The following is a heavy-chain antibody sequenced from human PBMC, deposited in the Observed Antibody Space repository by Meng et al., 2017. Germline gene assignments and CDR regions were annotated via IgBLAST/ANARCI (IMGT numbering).Heavy chain of an antibody. J-gene: IGHJ4*02. D-gene: IGHD3-3*01. V-gene: IGHV4-59*01. CDR2: IYYSGST. Sequence: QVRVQEAGPGLVKPSETLSLTCTVSGGSISSYYWSWIRQPPGKGLEWIGYIYYSGSTNYNPSLKSRVTISVDTSKNQFSLKLSSVTAADTAVYYCARGYDFWSGQYYFDYWGQGTLVTVSS. CDR3: ARGYDFWSGQYYFDY. CDR1: GGSISSYY.